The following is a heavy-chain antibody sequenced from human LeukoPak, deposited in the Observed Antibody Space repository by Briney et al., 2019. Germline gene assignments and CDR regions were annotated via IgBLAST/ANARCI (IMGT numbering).Heavy chain of an antibody. V-gene: IGHV3-30*04. J-gene: IGHJ4*02. Sequence: GGSLRLSCAASGFTFSSYAMHWVRQVPGKGLEWVAVISYDGSNKYYADSVKGRFTISRDNSKNTLYLQMNSLRAEDTAVYYCARDGGSDYENYFDYWGQGTLVTVSS. D-gene: IGHD4-17*01. CDR2: ISYDGSNK. CDR1: GFTFSSYA. CDR3: ARDGGSDYENYFDY.